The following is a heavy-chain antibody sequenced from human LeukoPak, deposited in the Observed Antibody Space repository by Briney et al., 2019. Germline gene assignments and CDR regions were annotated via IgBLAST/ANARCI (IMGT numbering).Heavy chain of an antibody. Sequence: GGSLRLSCTASGFTFSSLAMTWVRQAPGKGLEWVSSITGNGGSTYYADSVKGRFTISRDNSKNTLYLQMNSLRAEDTAVYHCARDSGSYLQPTDYWGQGTLVTVSS. CDR1: GFTFSSLA. CDR3: ARDSGSYLQPTDY. J-gene: IGHJ4*02. CDR2: ITGNGGST. V-gene: IGHV3-23*01. D-gene: IGHD1-26*01.